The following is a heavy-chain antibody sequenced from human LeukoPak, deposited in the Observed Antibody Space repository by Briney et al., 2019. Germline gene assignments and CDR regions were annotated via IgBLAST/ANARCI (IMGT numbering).Heavy chain of an antibody. Sequence: GGSLRLSCAASGFTFSDYYMSWIRQAPGKGLEWVSYISPSTNSMYYADSVKGRFTISRDNAKNSLFLQMNGLTAEDTAVYYCAREGGRYGDYDYWGQGTLVTLSS. J-gene: IGHJ4*02. D-gene: IGHD4-17*01. CDR2: ISPSTNSM. CDR1: GFTFSDYY. CDR3: AREGGRYGDYDY. V-gene: IGHV3-11*04.